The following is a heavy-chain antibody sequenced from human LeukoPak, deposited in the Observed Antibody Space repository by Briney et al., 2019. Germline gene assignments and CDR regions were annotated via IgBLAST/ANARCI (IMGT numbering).Heavy chain of an antibody. CDR3: ARDRDSSFDY. J-gene: IGHJ4*02. D-gene: IGHD6-13*01. CDR2: ISSNGGST. Sequence: AGGSLRLSCAASGFTFSSYAMPWVRQAPGKGLEYVSAISSNGGSTYYANSVKGRFTISRDNSKNTLYLQMGSLRAEDMAVYYCARDRDSSFDYWGQGTLVTVSS. CDR1: GFTFSSYA. V-gene: IGHV3-64*01.